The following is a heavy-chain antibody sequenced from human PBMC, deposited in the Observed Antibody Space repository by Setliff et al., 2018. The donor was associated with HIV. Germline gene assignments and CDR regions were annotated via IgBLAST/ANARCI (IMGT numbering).Heavy chain of an antibody. J-gene: IGHJ6*03. CDR2: INPKSGGT. CDR1: GYTFTGYY. CDR3: ASWGGSPDGYFYYYMDV. D-gene: IGHD1-26*01. Sequence: ASVKVSCKASGYTFTGYYMHWVRQAPGHRLEWMGRINPKSGGTNYAQKFQGRVTMTRDTSINTVYTELSRLRSDDTAVYYCASWGGSPDGYFYYYMDVWGKGTTVTVSS. V-gene: IGHV1-2*06.